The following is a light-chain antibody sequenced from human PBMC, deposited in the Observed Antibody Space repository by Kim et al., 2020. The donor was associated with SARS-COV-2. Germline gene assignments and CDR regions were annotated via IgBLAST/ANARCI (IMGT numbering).Light chain of an antibody. J-gene: IGLJ1*01. Sequence: GRRATTSWCGGSSTIGSNTVNCYRQRPGTAPKLLSFSNNQRPSGVPDRFSGSKSGPSASLAISGLQSEDEADYYCAAWDDSLNGHVFGTGTKVTAL. CDR3: AAWDDSLNGHV. V-gene: IGLV1-44*01. CDR2: SNN. CDR1: SSTIGSNT.